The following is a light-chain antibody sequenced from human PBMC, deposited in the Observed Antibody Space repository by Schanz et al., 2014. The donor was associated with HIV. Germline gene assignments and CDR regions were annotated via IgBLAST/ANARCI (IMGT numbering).Light chain of an antibody. CDR3: CSHTRTLTYVM. CDR2: DVT. CDR1: SSDVGGYNY. V-gene: IGLV2-14*03. Sequence: QFALTQPASVSGTPGQSITISCTGSSSDVGGYNYVSWYQQHPGKPPKLMVYDVTDRPSGVSNRFSGSKSGNTASLTISGLQAEDEADYFCCSHTRTLTYVMFGGGTQLTVL. J-gene: IGLJ7*01.